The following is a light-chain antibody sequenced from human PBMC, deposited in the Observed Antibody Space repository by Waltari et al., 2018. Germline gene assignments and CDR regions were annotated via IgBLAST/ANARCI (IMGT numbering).Light chain of an antibody. CDR2: EVP. J-gene: IGLJ3*02. CDR1: SAYVGQYTR. V-gene: IGLV2-23*02. Sequence: QSALTQPASVSGSRGPSITLSFRGPSAYVGQYTRVSGSRQFPGEAPKLIFYEVPVRPSEISDRFSGSKFGNRASLTISGLQAEDEADYYCSSYAGNSAIVFGGGTKVTVV. CDR3: SSYAGNSAIV.